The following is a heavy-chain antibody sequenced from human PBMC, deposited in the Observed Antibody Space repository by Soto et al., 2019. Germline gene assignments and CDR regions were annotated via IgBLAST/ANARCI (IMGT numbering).Heavy chain of an antibody. D-gene: IGHD5-18*01. CDR3: ARVKWRERYSYGQAFDY. CDR2: IYYSGST. Sequence: SETLSLTCTVSGGSISSGGYYWSCIRQHPGKGLEWIGYIYYSGSTYYNPSLKSRVTISVDTSKNQFSLKLSSVTAADTAVYYCARVKWRERYSYGQAFDYWGQGTLVTVSS. V-gene: IGHV4-31*03. CDR1: GGSISSGGYY. J-gene: IGHJ4*02.